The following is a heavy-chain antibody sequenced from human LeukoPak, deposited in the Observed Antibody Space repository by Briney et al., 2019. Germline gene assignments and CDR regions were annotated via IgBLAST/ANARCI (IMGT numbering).Heavy chain of an antibody. CDR3: ARTYCSSTSCHTQWFDP. J-gene: IGHJ5*02. V-gene: IGHV1-69*02. D-gene: IGHD2-2*01. CDR1: GGTFSSYT. CDR2: IIPMLGIV. Sequence: SVKVSCKASGGTFSSYTISWVRQAPGQGLEWMGRIIPMLGIVNYAQKLQGRVTITADQSTSTAYMELSSLRSEDTAIYYCARTYCSSTSCHTQWFDPWGQGTLVTVSS.